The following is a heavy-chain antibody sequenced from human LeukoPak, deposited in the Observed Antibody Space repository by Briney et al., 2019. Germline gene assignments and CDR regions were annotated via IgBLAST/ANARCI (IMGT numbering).Heavy chain of an antibody. V-gene: IGHV4-39*01. Sequence: PSETLSLTCTVSGGSISSSSYYWGWIRQPPGKGPEWIGSIYYSGSTYYNPSLKSRVTISVDTSKNQFSLKLSSVTAADTAVYYCARGVRGSYGTDFWGQGTLVPVSS. CDR3: ARGVRGSYGTDF. CDR1: GGSISSSSYY. CDR2: IYYSGST. J-gene: IGHJ4*02. D-gene: IGHD1-26*01.